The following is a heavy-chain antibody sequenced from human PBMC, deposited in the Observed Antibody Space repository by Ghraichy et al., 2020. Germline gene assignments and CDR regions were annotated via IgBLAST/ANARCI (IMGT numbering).Heavy chain of an antibody. J-gene: IGHJ3*02. CDR3: ARVRGFGECDAFDI. CDR2: IYYSGST. CDR1: GGSISSYY. V-gene: IGHV4-59*01. Sequence: SQTLSLTCTVSGGSISSYYWSWIRQPPGKGLEWIGYIYYSGSTNYNPSLKSRVTISVDTSKNQFSLKLSSVTAADTAVYYCARVRGFGECDAFDIWGQGTMVTVSS. D-gene: IGHD3-10*01.